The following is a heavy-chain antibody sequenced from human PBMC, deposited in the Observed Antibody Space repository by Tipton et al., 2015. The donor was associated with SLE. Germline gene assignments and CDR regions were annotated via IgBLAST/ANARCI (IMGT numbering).Heavy chain of an antibody. D-gene: IGHD4-11*01. J-gene: IGHJ4*02. CDR2: IYYSGST. CDR1: GGSISSSSYY. V-gene: IGHV4-39*07. Sequence: TLSLTCTVSGGSISSSSYYWGWIRQPPRKGLEWIGSIYYSGSTNYNPSLKSRVTISVDTSKNQFSLKLSSVTAADTAVYYCARWAGPTVNFDYWGQGTLVTVSS. CDR3: ARWAGPTVNFDY.